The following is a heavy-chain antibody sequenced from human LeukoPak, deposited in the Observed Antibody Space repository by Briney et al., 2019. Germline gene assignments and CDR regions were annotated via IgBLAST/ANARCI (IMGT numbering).Heavy chain of an antibody. Sequence: SGTLSLTCAVYGGSFSGYYWSWIRQPPGKGLEWIGEINHSGSTNYNPSLKSRVTISVDTSKNQFSLKLSSVTAADTAVYYCARAIAVAGPYYFDYWGQGTLVTVSS. V-gene: IGHV4-34*01. CDR3: ARAIAVAGPYYFDY. D-gene: IGHD6-19*01. CDR1: GGSFSGYY. J-gene: IGHJ4*02. CDR2: INHSGST.